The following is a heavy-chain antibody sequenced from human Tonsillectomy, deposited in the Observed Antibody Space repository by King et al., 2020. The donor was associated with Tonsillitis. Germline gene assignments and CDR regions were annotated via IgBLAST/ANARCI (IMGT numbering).Heavy chain of an antibody. CDR3: ARGLAYSPAADSYFDY. J-gene: IGHJ4*02. CDR2: IYSGGST. D-gene: IGHD6-13*01. CDR1: GFTVSSNY. V-gene: IGHV3-66*01. Sequence: VQLVESGGGLVQPGGSLRLSCAASGFTVSSNYMTWVRQAPGKGLEWVAVIYSGGSTYYADSVKGRFTISRDNSKNTLYLQMNSLRAEDTAVYYCARGLAYSPAADSYFDYWGQGTLVTVSS.